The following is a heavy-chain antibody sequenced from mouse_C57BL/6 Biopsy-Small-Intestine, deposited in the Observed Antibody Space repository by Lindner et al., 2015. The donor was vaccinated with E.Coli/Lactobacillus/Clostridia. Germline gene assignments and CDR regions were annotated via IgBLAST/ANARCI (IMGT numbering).Heavy chain of an antibody. CDR3: ARFYYDYDGAY. J-gene: IGHJ3*01. D-gene: IGHD2-4*01. Sequence: VQLQESGAELVKPGASVKMSCKASGYTFTRYWITWVKQRPGQGLEWIGDIYPGSGSTNYNEKFKSKATLTVDTPSSTAYMQLSSLTSEDSAVYYCARFYYDYDGAYWGQGTLVTVSA. V-gene: IGHV1-55*01. CDR2: IYPGSGST. CDR1: GYTFTRYW.